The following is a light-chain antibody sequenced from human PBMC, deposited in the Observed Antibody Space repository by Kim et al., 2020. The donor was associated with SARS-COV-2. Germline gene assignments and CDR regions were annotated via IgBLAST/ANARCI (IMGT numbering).Light chain of an antibody. CDR3: SSYTSSATSVI. Sequence: QSINTSCTGTSSDVGGYNYVSWYQQHPVKAPKLMIYDVSNRPSGVSNRFSGSKSGNTASLTISGLQAEDEADYYCSSYTSSATSVIFGGGTQLTVL. CDR1: SSDVGGYNY. J-gene: IGLJ2*01. V-gene: IGLV2-14*03. CDR2: DVS.